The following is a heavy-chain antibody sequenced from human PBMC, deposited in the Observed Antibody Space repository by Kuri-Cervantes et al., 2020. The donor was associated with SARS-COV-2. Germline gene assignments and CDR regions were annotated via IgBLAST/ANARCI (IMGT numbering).Heavy chain of an antibody. Sequence: SETLSLTCTVSGGSISSHYWSWIRQPPGKGLEWIGHIYYSGRTYYNPSLRSRIAMSVDTSSNQFSLKLSSVTAADTAVYYCARGSYYDSGSYYNRKFDYWGQGMLVTVSS. D-gene: IGHD3-10*01. CDR2: IYYSGRT. CDR3: ARGSYYDSGSYYNRKFDY. J-gene: IGHJ4*02. CDR1: GGSISSHY. V-gene: IGHV4-59*08.